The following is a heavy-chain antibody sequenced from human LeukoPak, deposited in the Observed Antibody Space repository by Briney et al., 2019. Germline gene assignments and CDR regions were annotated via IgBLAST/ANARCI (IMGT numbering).Heavy chain of an antibody. CDR2: INHSGST. D-gene: IGHD6-19*01. Sequence: SSETLSLTCAVYGGSFSGYYWSWIRQPPGKGLEWIGEINHSGSTNYNPSLRSRVTVSVHASKNQLSLKLSSVTAADTAVYYCARQWLVSPLFDYWGQGTLVTVSS. CDR1: GGSFSGYY. CDR3: ARQWLVSPLFDY. V-gene: IGHV4-34*01. J-gene: IGHJ4*02.